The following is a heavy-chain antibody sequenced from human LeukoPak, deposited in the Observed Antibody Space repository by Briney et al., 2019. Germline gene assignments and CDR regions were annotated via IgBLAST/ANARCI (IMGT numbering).Heavy chain of an antibody. CDR3: AKVRFGELLGYYFDY. CDR2: ISGSGGST. CDR1: GFTFSSYA. D-gene: IGHD3-10*01. Sequence: GGSLRLSCAASGFTFSSYAMSWVRQDPGKGLEWVSAISGSGGSTYYADSVKGRFTISRDNSKNTLYLQMNSLRAEDTAVYYCAKVRFGELLGYYFDYWGQGTLVTVSS. J-gene: IGHJ4*02. V-gene: IGHV3-23*01.